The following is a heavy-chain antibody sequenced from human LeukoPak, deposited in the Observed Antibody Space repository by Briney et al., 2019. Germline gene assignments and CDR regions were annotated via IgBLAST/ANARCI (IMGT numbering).Heavy chain of an antibody. CDR3: ARVRDSAYDADFDY. V-gene: IGHV4-59*01. CDR2: IYYSGST. D-gene: IGHD5-12*01. J-gene: IGHJ4*02. Sequence: PSETLSLTCTVAGGSISSYYWSWIRQPPGKGLEWIGYIYYSGSTNYNPSLKSRVTISVDTSRNQFSLKLSSVTAADTAVYYCARVRDSAYDADFDYWGQGTLVTVSS. CDR1: GGSISSYY.